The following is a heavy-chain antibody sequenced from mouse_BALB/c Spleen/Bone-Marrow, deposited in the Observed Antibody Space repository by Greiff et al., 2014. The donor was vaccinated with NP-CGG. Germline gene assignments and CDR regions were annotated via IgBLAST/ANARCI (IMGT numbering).Heavy chain of an antibody. J-gene: IGHJ1*01. V-gene: IGHV2-9*02. Sequence: QVQLKESGPGLVAPSQSLSITFPVSGFSLTSYGVHWVRQPPGKGLEWLGVIWAGGSTNYNSALMSRLSISKDNSKSQVFLKMNSLQTDDTAMYYCARVYLWYFDVWGAGTTVTVSS. CDR1: GFSLTSYG. CDR2: IWAGGST. CDR3: ARVYLWYFDV. D-gene: IGHD2-3*01.